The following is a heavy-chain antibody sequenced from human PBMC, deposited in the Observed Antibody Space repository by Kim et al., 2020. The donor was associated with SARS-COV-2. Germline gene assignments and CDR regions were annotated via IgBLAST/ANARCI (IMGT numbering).Heavy chain of an antibody. CDR3: AKDSPPNREQQLVRVFLNYYGMDV. J-gene: IGHJ6*02. Sequence: GGSLRLSCAASGFTFSSYAMSWVRQAPGKGLEWVSAISGSGGSTYYADSVKGRFTISRDNSKNTLYLQMNSLRAEDTAVYYCAKDSPPNREQQLVRVFLNYYGMDVWGQGTTVTVSS. CDR1: GFTFSSYA. D-gene: IGHD6-13*01. V-gene: IGHV3-23*01. CDR2: ISGSGGST.